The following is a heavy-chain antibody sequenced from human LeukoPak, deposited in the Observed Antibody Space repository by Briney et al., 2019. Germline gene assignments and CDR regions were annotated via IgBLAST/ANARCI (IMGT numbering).Heavy chain of an antibody. V-gene: IGHV1-69*13. J-gene: IGHJ6*02. CDR3: ARDREVAVAGQGYGMDV. D-gene: IGHD6-19*01. CDR2: IIPIFGTA. CDR1: GGTFXSYA. Sequence: SVKVSCKASGGTFXSYAISCVRQAPGQGLEWMGGIIPIFGTANYAQKFQGRVTITADESTSTAYMELSSLRSEDTAVYYCARDREVAVAGQGYGMDVWGQGTTVTVSS.